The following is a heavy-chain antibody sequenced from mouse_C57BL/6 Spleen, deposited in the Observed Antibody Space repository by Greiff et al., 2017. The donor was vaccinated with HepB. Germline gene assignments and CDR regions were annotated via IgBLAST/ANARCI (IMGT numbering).Heavy chain of an antibody. V-gene: IGHV1-50*01. CDR1: GYTFTSYW. D-gene: IGHD1-3*01. Sequence: QVQLQQPGAELVKPGASVKLSCKASGYTFTSYWMQWVKQRPGQGLEWIGEIDPSDSYTNYNQKFKGKATLTVDTSSSTAYMQLSSLTSEDSAVYYCARRRDNYLFAYWGQGTLVTVSA. J-gene: IGHJ3*01. CDR2: IDPSDSYT. CDR3: ARRRDNYLFAY.